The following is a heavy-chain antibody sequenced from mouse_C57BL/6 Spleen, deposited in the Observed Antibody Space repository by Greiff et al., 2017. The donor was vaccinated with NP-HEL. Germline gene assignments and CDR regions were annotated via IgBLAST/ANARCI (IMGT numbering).Heavy chain of an antibody. CDR3: TKSIYDGYPYRDAMDY. J-gene: IGHJ4*01. CDR2: IYPGNSDT. CDR1: GYTFTSYW. V-gene: IGHV1-5*01. Sequence: VQLQQSGTVLARPGASVKMSCKTSGYTFTSYWMHWVKQRPGQGLEWIGAIYPGNSDTSYNQKFKGKAKLTAVTSASTAYMELSSLTNEDSAVYYCTKSIYDGYPYRDAMDYWGQGTSVTVSS. D-gene: IGHD2-3*01.